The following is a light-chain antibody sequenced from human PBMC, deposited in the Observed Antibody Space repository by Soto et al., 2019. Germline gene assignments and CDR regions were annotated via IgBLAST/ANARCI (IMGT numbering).Light chain of an antibody. Sequence: QSALTQPASVSGSPGQSITISCTGTSSDVGGYNYVSWYQQHPGKAPKLMIYEVSNRPSGVSNRFSGSKSGNTASLTISGLQAEDEAYYYCSSYTSSSTPWVFGGRTKLTVL. CDR1: SSDVGGYNY. V-gene: IGLV2-14*01. J-gene: IGLJ3*02. CDR3: SSYTSSSTPWV. CDR2: EVS.